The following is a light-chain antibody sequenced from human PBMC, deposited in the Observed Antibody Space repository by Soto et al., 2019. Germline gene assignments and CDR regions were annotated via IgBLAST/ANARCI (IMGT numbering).Light chain of an antibody. CDR2: DAS. Sequence: EFVLTQTPSTLSFSPGERATLSCRASQTVRNNYLAWYQQKPGQAPRLLIYDASSRATGIPDRFSGNGSGTDFTLTITRLEPEDFALYYCQQYGSSPRTFGQGTKVDI. V-gene: IGKV3-20*01. J-gene: IGKJ1*01. CDR1: QTVRNNY. CDR3: QQYGSSPRT.